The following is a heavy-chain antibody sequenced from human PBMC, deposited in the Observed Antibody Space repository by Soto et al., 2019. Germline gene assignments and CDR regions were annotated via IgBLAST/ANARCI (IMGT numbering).Heavy chain of an antibody. CDR3: AKESVEATYSYYGMDV. J-gene: IGHJ6*02. CDR2: VSFDSKNK. CDR1: GFSFDSYG. D-gene: IGHD4-4*01. Sequence: PVGSLRLSCAGSGFSFDSYGMHWVRQAPGKRLEWVATVSFDSKNKYYIDSVEGRFTISRDNSKNMLYLQMNSLRHEDTAVYYCAKESVEATYSYYGMDVWGPGTTVTVSS. V-gene: IGHV3-30*18.